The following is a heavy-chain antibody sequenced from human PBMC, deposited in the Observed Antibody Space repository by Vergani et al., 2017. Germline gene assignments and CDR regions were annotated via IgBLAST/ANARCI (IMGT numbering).Heavy chain of an antibody. J-gene: IGHJ6*02. CDR3: ARENMPTTLYYYYGMDV. V-gene: IGHV1-69*13. CDR1: GGTLSSYA. Sequence: QVQLVQSGAEVKKPGASVKVSCKASGGTLSSYAISWVRQAPGQGLEWMGRIIPIFGTANYAQKFQGRVTITADESTSTAYMELSSLRSEDTAVYYCARENMPTTLYYYYGMDVWGQGTTVTVSS. D-gene: IGHD2-2*01. CDR2: IIPIFGTA.